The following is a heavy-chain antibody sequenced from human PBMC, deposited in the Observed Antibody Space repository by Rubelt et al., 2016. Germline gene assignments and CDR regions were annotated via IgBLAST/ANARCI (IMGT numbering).Heavy chain of an antibody. V-gene: IGHV4-59*08. Sequence: QVQLQESGPGLVKPSETLSLSCTVSGGSISGYYWSWIRQPPGKGLEWIGYIYYSGSTNYNPSLKSRVTISVDTSKNQFSLKLSSVTAADTAVYYCATHYYGMDVWGQGTTVTVSS. CDR1: GGSISGYY. CDR3: ATHYYGMDV. CDR2: IYYSGST. J-gene: IGHJ6*02.